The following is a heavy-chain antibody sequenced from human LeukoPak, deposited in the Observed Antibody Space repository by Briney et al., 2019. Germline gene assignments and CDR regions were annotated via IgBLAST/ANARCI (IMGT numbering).Heavy chain of an antibody. V-gene: IGHV1-69*13. J-gene: IGHJ4*02. CDR2: IIPIFGTA. CDR3: ARDSEDCSSTSCYFPGLRPLYYFDY. CDR1: GGTFSSYA. D-gene: IGHD2-2*01. Sequence: ASVKVSCKASGGTFSSYAISWVRQAPGQGLEWMGGIIPIFGTANYAQKFQGRVTITADESTSTAYMELSSLRSEDTAVYYCARDSEDCSSTSCYFPGLRPLYYFDYWGQGTLVTVSS.